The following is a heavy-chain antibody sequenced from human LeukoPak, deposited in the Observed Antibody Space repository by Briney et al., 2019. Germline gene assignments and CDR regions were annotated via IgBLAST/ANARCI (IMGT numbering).Heavy chain of an antibody. J-gene: IGHJ4*02. CDR1: GYTFTSYG. CDR2: INPNSGGT. Sequence: GASVKVSCKASGYTFTSYGISWVRQAPGQGLEWMGWINPNSGGTNYAQKFQGRVTMTRDTSISTAYMELSRLRSDDTAVYYCARLGYRSGSDYWGQGTLVTVSS. V-gene: IGHV1-2*02. D-gene: IGHD6-19*01. CDR3: ARLGYRSGSDY.